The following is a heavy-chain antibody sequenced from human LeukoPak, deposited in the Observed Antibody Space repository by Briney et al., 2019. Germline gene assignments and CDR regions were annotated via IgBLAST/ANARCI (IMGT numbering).Heavy chain of an antibody. CDR1: GYSFTNYW. Sequence: GESLKISCKGSGYSFTNYWIGWVRQMPGKGLEWMGIIYPGDSDTRYSPSFQGQVTISAAKSISTAYLQWSSLKASDSAMYYCARFASLAASPPNWFDPWGQGTLVTVSS. CDR2: IYPGDSDT. V-gene: IGHV5-51*01. J-gene: IGHJ5*01. D-gene: IGHD6-19*01. CDR3: ARFASLAASPPNWFDP.